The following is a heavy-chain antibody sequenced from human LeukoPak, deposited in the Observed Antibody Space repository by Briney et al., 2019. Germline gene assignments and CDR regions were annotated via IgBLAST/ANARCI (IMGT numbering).Heavy chain of an antibody. J-gene: IGHJ4*02. CDR3: ARAYDGSGYLPGY. CDR1: GGSISTYY. V-gene: IGHV4-59*08. Sequence: PSETLSLTCTVSGGSISTYYWTWIRQPPGKGLEWVGYIYSSGTTNYNPSLNSRVTISLDTSKNQFSLNLRSVTAADTAVYYCARAYDGSGYLPGYWGQGTLVTVSS. D-gene: IGHD3-22*01. CDR2: IYSSGTT.